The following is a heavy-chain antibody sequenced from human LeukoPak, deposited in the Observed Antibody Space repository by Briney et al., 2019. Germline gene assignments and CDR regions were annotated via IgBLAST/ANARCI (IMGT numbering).Heavy chain of an antibody. CDR1: GFTFSSYS. V-gene: IGHV3-21*01. D-gene: IGHD3-9*01. CDR3: ERYFRPPECEVFLL. Sequence: GGSLRLSCAASGFTFSSYSMNWVRQAPGKGLEWVSSISSSGSYTYYADSVKGRFTISRDNAKNSLYLQMNSLRAEDTAVYYCERYFRPPECEVFLLGGWGPVVTVSS. J-gene: IGHJ4*02. CDR2: ISSSGSYT.